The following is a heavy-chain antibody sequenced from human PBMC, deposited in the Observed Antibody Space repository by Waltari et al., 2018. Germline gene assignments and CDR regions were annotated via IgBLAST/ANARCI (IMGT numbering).Heavy chain of an antibody. V-gene: IGHV1-69*01. D-gene: IGHD3-3*01. J-gene: IGHJ4*02. CDR3: ARDRSTIFGVDVYFDY. CDR2: IIPIFGTA. Sequence: QVQLVQSGAEVKKPGSSVKVSCNAYGGTFSSYAISWVRPAPGQGLEWMGGIIPIFGTANYAQKFQGRVTITADESTSTAYMELSSLRSEDTAVYYCARDRSTIFGVDVYFDYWGQGTLVTVSS. CDR1: GGTFSSYA.